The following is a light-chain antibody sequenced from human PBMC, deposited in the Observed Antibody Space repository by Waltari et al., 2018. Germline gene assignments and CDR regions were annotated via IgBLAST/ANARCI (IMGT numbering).Light chain of an antibody. CDR2: GAS. Sequence: EIVLTLSPATLSLSPGERATLSCRSSQSVSSSLAWYQQEAGQAPRLLIYGASSRATGIPDRFRGSGSGTDFTLTISCLEPEDSAVYCCQQYSNWPRTVGQGTKVEIK. CDR3: QQYSNWPRT. V-gene: IGKV3-15*01. J-gene: IGKJ1*01. CDR1: QSVSSS.